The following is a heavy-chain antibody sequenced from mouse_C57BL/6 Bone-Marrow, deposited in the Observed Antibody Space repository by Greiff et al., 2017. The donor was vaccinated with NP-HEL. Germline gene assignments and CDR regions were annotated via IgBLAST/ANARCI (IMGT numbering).Heavy chain of an antibody. CDR2: ISNGGGST. CDR3: ARRTIRGGFAY. V-gene: IGHV5-12*01. D-gene: IGHD2-12*01. Sequence: DVKLVESGGGLVQPGGSLKLSCAASGFTFSDYYMYWVRQTPEKRLEWVAYISNGGGSTYYPDTVKGRFTISRDNAKNTLYLQMSRLKSEDTAMYYCARRTIRGGFAYWGQGTLVTVSA. J-gene: IGHJ3*01. CDR1: GFTFSDYY.